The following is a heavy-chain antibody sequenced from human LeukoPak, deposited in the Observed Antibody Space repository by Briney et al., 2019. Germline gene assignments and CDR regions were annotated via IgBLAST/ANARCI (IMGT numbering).Heavy chain of an antibody. CDR1: GFTFSNYA. CDR2: ISGSGDST. J-gene: IGHJ4*02. V-gene: IGHV3-23*01. CDR3: AKVSRGWSDPFDY. Sequence: GSLRLSCAASGFTFSNYAMSWVRQAPGKGLEWVSSISGSGDSTYYADSVKGRFTISRDTSKNTLYLQMNSLRAEDTAVYYCAKVSRGWSDPFDYWGQGTLVTVSS. D-gene: IGHD6-19*01.